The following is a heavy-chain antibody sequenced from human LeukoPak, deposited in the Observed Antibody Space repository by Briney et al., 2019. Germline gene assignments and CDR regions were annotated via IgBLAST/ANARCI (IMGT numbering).Heavy chain of an antibody. CDR2: ITWNRDNI. J-gene: IGHJ4*02. CDR3: AKDSDGLDY. CDR1: GFTFDDYA. Sequence: PGRSLRLSCTVSGFTFDDYAMHWVRHTPGKGLEWVAGITWNRDNIGYGDSVKGRFTISRDNSKNTLYLQMNSLRAEDTAVYYCAKDSDGLDYWGQGTLVTVSS. D-gene: IGHD2-21*01. V-gene: IGHV3-9*01.